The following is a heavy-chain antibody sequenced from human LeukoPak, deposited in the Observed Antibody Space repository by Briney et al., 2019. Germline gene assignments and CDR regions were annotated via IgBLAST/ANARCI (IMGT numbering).Heavy chain of an antibody. CDR2: IYYSGST. V-gene: IGHV4-39*01. Sequence: SETLSLTCTVSGGSISSSSYYWGWIRQPPGKGLEWIGSIYYSGSTYYNPSLKSRVTISVDTSKNQFSLKLSSVTAADTAVYYCARGRYYYDSSGTLDNWGQGTLVTVSS. D-gene: IGHD3-22*01. CDR1: GGSISSSSYY. J-gene: IGHJ4*02. CDR3: ARGRYYYDSSGTLDN.